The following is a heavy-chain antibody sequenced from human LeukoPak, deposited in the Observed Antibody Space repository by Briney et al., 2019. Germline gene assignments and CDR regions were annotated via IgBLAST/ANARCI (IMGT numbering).Heavy chain of an antibody. V-gene: IGHV3-49*03. CDR2: IRSKAYSVTT. CDR1: GFNFGDYA. J-gene: IGHJ1*01. Sequence: GGSLRLSCTASGFNFGDYAISWFRQAPGKGLQWVAFIRSKAYSVTTEFVASVKGRFTISRDDSKSIGYLQMNSLQTEDTAVYYCTRVREGLLRPLFCEHWGQGTLVTVSS. CDR3: TRVREGLLRPLFCEH. D-gene: IGHD3/OR15-3a*01.